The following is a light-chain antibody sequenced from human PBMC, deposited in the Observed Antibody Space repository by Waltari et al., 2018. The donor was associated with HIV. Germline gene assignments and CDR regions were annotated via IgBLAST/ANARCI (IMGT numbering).Light chain of an antibody. Sequence: SALTQPASVSGSPGQSITISCPGSSSDIGAYDYVSWYQQHPGEAPKLIIYDVSRRPSGISHRFSGSKSVNTASLTISGLQAEDEADYYCSSYTGSSTLGVFGTGTTVTVL. CDR3: SSYTGSSTLGV. CDR1: SSDIGAYDY. J-gene: IGLJ1*01. V-gene: IGLV2-14*03. CDR2: DVS.